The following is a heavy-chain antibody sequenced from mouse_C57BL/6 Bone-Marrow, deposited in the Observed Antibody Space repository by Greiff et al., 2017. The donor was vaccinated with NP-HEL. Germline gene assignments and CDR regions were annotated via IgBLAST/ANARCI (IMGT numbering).Heavy chain of an antibody. CDR1: GYSITSGYD. Sequence: EVKVEESGPGMVKPSQSLSLTCTVTGYSITSGYDWHWIRHFPGNKLEWMGYISYSGSTNYNPSLKSRISITHDTSKNHFFLKLNSVTTEDTATYYCARGGSSYYAMDYWGQGTSVTVSS. D-gene: IGHD1-1*01. J-gene: IGHJ4*01. CDR3: ARGGSSYYAMDY. CDR2: ISYSGST. V-gene: IGHV3-1*01.